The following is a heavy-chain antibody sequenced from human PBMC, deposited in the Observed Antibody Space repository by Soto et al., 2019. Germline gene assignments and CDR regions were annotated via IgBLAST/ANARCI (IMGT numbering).Heavy chain of an antibody. D-gene: IGHD2-2*01. CDR2: ISGSGGST. J-gene: IGHJ4*02. V-gene: IGHV3-23*01. CDR3: ATRFTIVVVPAAPFDY. CDR1: GFTCIGSA. Sequence: CGSQSPSWAASGFTCIGSAMSWVRQAPGKGLEWVSGISGSGGSTYYADSVKGRFTISRDNSKNTLYLQMNSLRDEDTAVYYCATRFTIVVVPAAPFDYWGQGTLVTVSS.